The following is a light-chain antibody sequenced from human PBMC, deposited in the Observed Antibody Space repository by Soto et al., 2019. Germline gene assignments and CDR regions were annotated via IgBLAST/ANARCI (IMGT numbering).Light chain of an antibody. V-gene: IGKV3-15*01. CDR1: ESVGSN. Sequence: EVGMTQSPATLSVFPGERVTLSCRASESVGSNLAWYQQKPGQAPRLLIYGASTRATGVPARFSGSGSGTEFTLTISSLQSEDFALYYCQQYINWLTFGGGTKVEIE. J-gene: IGKJ4*01. CDR3: QQYINWLT. CDR2: GAS.